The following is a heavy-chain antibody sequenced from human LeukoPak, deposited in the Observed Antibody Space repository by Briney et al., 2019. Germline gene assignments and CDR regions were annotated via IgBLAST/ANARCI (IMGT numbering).Heavy chain of an antibody. CDR3: ARDHCSSTSCYYYYYYMDV. CDR2: IYTSGCT. Sequence: SETLSLTCTVSGGSISSGDYYWSWIRQPAGKGLEWIGRIYTSGCTNYNPSLKSRVTISVDTSKNQFSLKLSSVTAADTAVYYCARDHCSSTSCYYYYYYMDVWGKGTTVTVSS. CDR1: GGSISSGDYY. V-gene: IGHV4-61*02. J-gene: IGHJ6*03. D-gene: IGHD2-2*01.